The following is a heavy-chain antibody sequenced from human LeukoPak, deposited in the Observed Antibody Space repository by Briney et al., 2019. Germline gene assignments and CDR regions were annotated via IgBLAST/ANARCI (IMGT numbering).Heavy chain of an antibody. V-gene: IGHV4-31*01. CDR3: AGGPTTLRGGIYYYMDV. Sequence: SETLSLTCTVSGGSISRGDYYWSWIRQHPGKGLEWIGYIYYSGSTYYNPSLKSPVTISVDTSKNQLSLKLSSVTAADTAVYYCAGGPTTLRGGIYYYMDVWGKGTTVTVSS. CDR1: GGSISRGDYY. CDR2: IYYSGST. D-gene: IGHD4-11*01. J-gene: IGHJ6*03.